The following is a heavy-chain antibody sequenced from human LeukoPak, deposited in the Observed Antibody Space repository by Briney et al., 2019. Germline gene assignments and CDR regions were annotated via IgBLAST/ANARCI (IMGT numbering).Heavy chain of an antibody. CDR3: ARYGSYDAFDI. Sequence: SVKVSCKASGYTFTSYDINWVRQAPGQGLEWMGRIIPILGIANYAQKFQGRVTITADKSTSTAYMELSSLRSEDTAVYYCARYGSYDAFDIWGQGTMVTVSS. CDR2: IIPILGIA. V-gene: IGHV1-69*04. D-gene: IGHD3-10*01. J-gene: IGHJ3*02. CDR1: GYTFTSYD.